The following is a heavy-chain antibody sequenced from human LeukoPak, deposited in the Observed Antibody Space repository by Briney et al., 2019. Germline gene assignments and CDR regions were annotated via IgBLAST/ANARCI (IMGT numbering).Heavy chain of an antibody. D-gene: IGHD3-22*01. CDR2: ISYDGSNK. CDR1: GFTFSSYA. Sequence: GGSLRLSCAVSGFTFSSYAMSWVRQAPGKGLEWVAVISYDGSNKYYADSVKGRFTISRDNSKNTLYLQMNSLRAEDTAVYYCAKSGYHGSSGYNWGQGTLVTVSS. CDR3: AKSGYHGSSGYN. J-gene: IGHJ4*02. V-gene: IGHV3-30*18.